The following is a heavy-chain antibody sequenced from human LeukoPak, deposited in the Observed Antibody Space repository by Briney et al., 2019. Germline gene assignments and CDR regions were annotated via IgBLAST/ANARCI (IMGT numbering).Heavy chain of an antibody. Sequence: GESLKISCNGSGYXFTSYWIGWVRQMPGKGLAWMGIIYPGDSDTRYSPSFQGQVTISADKSISTAYLQWSSLKASDTAMYYCARRDGYCSSTSCFYYFDYWGQGTLVTVSS. J-gene: IGHJ4*02. CDR1: GYXFTSYW. V-gene: IGHV5-51*01. CDR3: ARRDGYCSSTSCFYYFDY. D-gene: IGHD2-2*01. CDR2: IYPGDSDT.